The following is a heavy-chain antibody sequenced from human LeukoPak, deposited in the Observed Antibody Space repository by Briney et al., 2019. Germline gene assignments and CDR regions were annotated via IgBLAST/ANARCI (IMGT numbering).Heavy chain of an antibody. CDR1: GFTFSSYA. Sequence: GGSLRLSCAASGFTFSSYAMSWVRQAPGKGLEWVSAISGSGGSTYYADSVKGRFTISRDNSKNTLYLQMNSLRAEDTAVYYCAKGSCSSTSCYTFDYWGQGTLVTVSS. J-gene: IGHJ4*02. CDR2: ISGSGGST. V-gene: IGHV3-23*01. D-gene: IGHD2-2*02. CDR3: AKGSCSSTSCYTFDY.